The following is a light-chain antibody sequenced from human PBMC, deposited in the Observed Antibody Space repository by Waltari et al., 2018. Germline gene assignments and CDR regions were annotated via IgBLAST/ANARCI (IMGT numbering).Light chain of an antibody. V-gene: IGKV3-11*01. CDR1: QSVSSY. J-gene: IGKJ4*01. Sequence: EIVLIQSPATLSLSPGERATLSCRASQSVSSYLAWYQQKPGQAPRLLIYDASNRATGIPARFSGSGSGTDFTLTISSLEPEDFAVYYCQQRSNWPPGTFGGGTKVEIK. CDR2: DAS. CDR3: QQRSNWPPGT.